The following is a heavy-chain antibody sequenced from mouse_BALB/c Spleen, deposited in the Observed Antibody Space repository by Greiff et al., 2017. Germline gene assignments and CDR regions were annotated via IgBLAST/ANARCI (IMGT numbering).Heavy chain of an antibody. Sequence: VQLQQPGAELVKPGASVKLSCKASGYTFTSYWMHWVKQRPGQGLEWIGEINPSNGRTNYNEKFKSKATLTVDKSSSTAYMQLSSLTSEDSAVYYCARWLLLYYFDYWGQGTTLTVSS. CDR3: ARWLLLYYFDY. D-gene: IGHD2-3*01. CDR1: GYTFTSYW. CDR2: INPSNGRT. J-gene: IGHJ2*01. V-gene: IGHV1S81*02.